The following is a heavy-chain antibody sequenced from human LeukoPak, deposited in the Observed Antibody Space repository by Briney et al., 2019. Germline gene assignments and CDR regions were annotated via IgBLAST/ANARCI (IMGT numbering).Heavy chain of an antibody. CDR2: IRQDGGQT. D-gene: IGHD3-10*01. J-gene: IGHJ4*02. V-gene: IGHV3-7*01. Sequence: GGSLRLSCAASELTFSGYWMKWVRQAPGKGLQWVGNIRQDGGQTHYSDSVKGRFTISRDNAKRSLYLQMNSLRPEDTAVYYCARDGHSSGSLDYWGQGTLVTVSS. CDR1: ELTFSGYW. CDR3: ARDGHSSGSLDY.